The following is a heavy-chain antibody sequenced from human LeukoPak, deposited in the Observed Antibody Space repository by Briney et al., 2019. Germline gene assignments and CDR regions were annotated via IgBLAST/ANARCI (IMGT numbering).Heavy chain of an antibody. CDR3: ARMRGPSIAARRGLWNYFDY. CDR2: INTNTGNP. D-gene: IGHD6-6*01. J-gene: IGHJ4*02. Sequence: ASVKLSCKASGYTFTSYYIHWVRQAPGQGLEWMGWINTNTGNPTYAQGFTGRFVFSLDTSVSTAYLQISSLKAEDTAVYYCARMRGPSIAARRGLWNYFDYWGQGTLVTVSS. V-gene: IGHV7-4-1*02. CDR1: GYTFTSYY.